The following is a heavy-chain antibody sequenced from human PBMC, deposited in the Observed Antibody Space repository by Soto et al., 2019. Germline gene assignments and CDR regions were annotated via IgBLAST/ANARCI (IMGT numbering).Heavy chain of an antibody. D-gene: IGHD4-4*01. V-gene: IGHV3-30*18. Sequence: QVQLVESGGGVVQPGRSLRLSCAASGFTFSSYGMHWVRQAPGKGLEWVAVISYDGSNKYYADSVKGRFTISRDNSKNTLYLQMNSLRAEDTAVYYCANLYSNYEAPDYWGQGPLVTVSS. CDR1: GFTFSSYG. J-gene: IGHJ4*02. CDR3: ANLYSNYEAPDY. CDR2: ISYDGSNK.